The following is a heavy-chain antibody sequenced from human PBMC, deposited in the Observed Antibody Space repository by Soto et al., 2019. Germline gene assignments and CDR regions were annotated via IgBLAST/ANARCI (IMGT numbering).Heavy chain of an antibody. CDR3: ARHLHPYSSSSYRTYYYYGMDV. D-gene: IGHD6-6*01. CDR1: GGTISSYA. J-gene: IGHJ6*02. V-gene: IGHV1-69*01. CDR2: IIPIFGTA. Sequence: PVKVSCKDSGGTISSYAISWVRQANGQGVEWMGGIIPIFGTANYAQKFQGRVTITADESTSTAYMELSSLRSEDTAVYYCARHLHPYSSSSYRTYYYYGMDVWGQGTTVTV.